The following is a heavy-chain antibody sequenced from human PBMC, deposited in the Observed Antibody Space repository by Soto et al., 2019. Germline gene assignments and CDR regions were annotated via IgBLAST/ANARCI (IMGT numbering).Heavy chain of an antibody. Sequence: QITLKESGPTLVKPTQTLTLTCTFSGFSLSSTRMAVGWIRQPPGKALEWLALIYWDDDKRYSPFLKSRLTIXXXPXXNPVVHTMSNMDPVDTARYYCAHIVVAGLGYYFDYWGQGTLVTVSS. V-gene: IGHV2-5*02. CDR3: AHIVVAGLGYYFDY. CDR2: IYWDDDK. CDR1: GFSLSSTRMA. D-gene: IGHD6-19*01. J-gene: IGHJ4*02.